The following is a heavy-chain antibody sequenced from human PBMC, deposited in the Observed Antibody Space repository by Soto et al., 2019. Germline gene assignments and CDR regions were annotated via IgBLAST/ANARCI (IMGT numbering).Heavy chain of an antibody. D-gene: IGHD3-22*01. CDR3: AKTITTYSGDSRGRGALVDY. CDR1: GFTFSTYG. J-gene: IGHJ4*02. Sequence: QVQLVESGGGVVQPRRSLRLSCAASGFTFSTYGMHWVRQPPGKGLEWVAVISSDGKSEHYADPVKGRFSISRDNSKNTLSLQMNSLRVEDTAVYYCAKTITTYSGDSRGRGALVDYWGQGTLVTVSS. CDR2: ISSDGKSE. V-gene: IGHV3-30*18.